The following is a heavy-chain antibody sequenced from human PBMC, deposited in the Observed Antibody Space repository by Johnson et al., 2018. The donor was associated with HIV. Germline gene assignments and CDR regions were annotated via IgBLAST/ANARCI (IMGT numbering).Heavy chain of an antibody. CDR1: GFTFSSYA. Sequence: QLVESGGGVVQPGRSLRLSCAASGFTFSSYAMHWVRQAPGKGLEWVAVISYDGSNKYYADSVKGRFTISRDNSKNTLYLQMNSLRAEDTAVYYCARGRGSSSADAFDIWGQGTMVTVSS. V-gene: IGHV3-30-3*01. CDR2: ISYDGSNK. D-gene: IGHD6-6*01. J-gene: IGHJ3*02. CDR3: ARGRGSSSADAFDI.